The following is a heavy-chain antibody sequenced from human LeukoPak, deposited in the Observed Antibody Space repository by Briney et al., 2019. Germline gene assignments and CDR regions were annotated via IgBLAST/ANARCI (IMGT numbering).Heavy chain of an antibody. CDR1: GGSISSGSYY. V-gene: IGHV4-61*02. D-gene: IGHD3-3*01. Sequence: PSETLSLTCTVSGGSISSGSYYWSWIRQPAGKGLEWIGRIYTSGSTNYNPSLKSRVTISVDTSKNQFSLKLSSVTAADTAVYYCARDSGPFLEWLSHDVRYYLDHWGQGTLVTVSS. CDR3: ARDSGPFLEWLSHDVRYYLDH. J-gene: IGHJ4*02. CDR2: IYTSGST.